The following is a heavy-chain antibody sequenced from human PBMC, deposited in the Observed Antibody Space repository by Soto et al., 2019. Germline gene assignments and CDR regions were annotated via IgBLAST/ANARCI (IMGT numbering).Heavy chain of an antibody. CDR1: GFTCSSYG. CDR3: ARVYDILTSAWLDP. Sequence: GGSLRLSCAASGFTCSSYGMHWVRQAPGKGLEWVAVIWYDGSNKYYADSVKGRFTISRDDAKNSLYLQMNSLRVEDTAVYYCARVYDILTSAWLDPWGQGTLVTVSS. J-gene: IGHJ5*02. D-gene: IGHD3-9*01. CDR2: IWYDGSNK. V-gene: IGHV3-33*03.